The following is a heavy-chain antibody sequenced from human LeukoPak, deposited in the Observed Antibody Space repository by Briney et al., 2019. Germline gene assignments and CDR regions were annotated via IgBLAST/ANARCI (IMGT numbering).Heavy chain of an antibody. CDR1: GFTFSSYS. CDR2: ISSSSSYI. J-gene: IGHJ4*02. CDR3: ARTPNGVVVVAAISFDY. V-gene: IGHV3-21*01. D-gene: IGHD2-15*01. Sequence: GGSLRLSCAASGFTFSSYSMNWVRQAPGKGLEWVSSISSSSSYIYYADSVKGRFTISRDNAKNSLYLQMNSLRAEDTAVYYCARTPNGVVVVAAISFDYWAREPWSPSPQ.